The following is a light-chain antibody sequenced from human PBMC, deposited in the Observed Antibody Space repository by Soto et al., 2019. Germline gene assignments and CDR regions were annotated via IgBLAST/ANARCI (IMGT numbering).Light chain of an antibody. CDR3: QQYGRA. J-gene: IGKJ4*01. CDR1: QSVSTY. Sequence: EIVLTQSPGILSLCPGEIAKLSCRASQSVSTYLAWYQQQPGRAPRLLIYGASNRATGIPDRFSGSGSGTDFTLTISTLQPEDPEVYCSQQYGRAFNGQTEVDI. V-gene: IGKV3-20*01. CDR2: GAS.